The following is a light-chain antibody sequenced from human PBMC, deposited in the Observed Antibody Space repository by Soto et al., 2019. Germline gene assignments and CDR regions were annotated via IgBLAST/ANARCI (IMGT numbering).Light chain of an antibody. J-gene: IGLJ1*01. CDR3: CSYAGPTTYYV. V-gene: IGLV2-23*02. CDR2: EVN. CDR1: SSDVGNYDL. Sequence: QSALTQPASVSGSPGQSITISCTGTSSDVGNYDLVSWFLHHPGKAPKLLIYEVNERPSGVSNRFSGSKSGNTASLTISGLQAEAEADYFCCSYAGPTTYYVFGPGTKVTVL.